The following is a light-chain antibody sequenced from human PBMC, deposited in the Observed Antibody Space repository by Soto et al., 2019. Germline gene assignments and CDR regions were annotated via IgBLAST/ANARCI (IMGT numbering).Light chain of an antibody. J-gene: IGKJ1*01. V-gene: IGKV3-20*01. Sequence: EIVLTQSPGTLSFSPGERATLSCRASQSVSSSYLAWYQQKPGQAPRLLIYGASSRATGIPDRFSGSGSGTDFTLTISRLEPEDFAVYYCQQYDRSPKTFGQGSKVDIX. CDR3: QQYDRSPKT. CDR1: QSVSSSY. CDR2: GAS.